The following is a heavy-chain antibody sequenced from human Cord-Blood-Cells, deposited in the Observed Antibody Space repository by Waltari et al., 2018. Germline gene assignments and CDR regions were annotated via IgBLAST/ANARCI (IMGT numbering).Heavy chain of an antibody. Sequence: QLQLQESGPGLVKPSETLSLTCTVPGGSISSRSYYWGWIRQPPGKGLEWIGSIYYSGSTYYNPSLKSRVTISVDTSKNQFSLKLSSVTAADTAVYYCARHLSWYSDYWGQGTLVTVSS. CDR3: ARHLSWYSDY. CDR2: IYYSGST. J-gene: IGHJ4*02. CDR1: GGSISSRSYY. D-gene: IGHD6-13*01. V-gene: IGHV4-39*01.